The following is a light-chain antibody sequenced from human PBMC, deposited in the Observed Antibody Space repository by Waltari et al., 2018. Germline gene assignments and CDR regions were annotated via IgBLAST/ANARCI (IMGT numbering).Light chain of an antibody. Sequence: DIEMTQSPDSLTVSLGERATINCKSSQSVLDRSNNKDYLAWYQQKPGQSLKLLIFWASSRKSDVPDRFSGSGSGTDVTLTISNLQAEDVAVYYCQQYYSTPTFGPGTKLEI. V-gene: IGKV4-1*01. J-gene: IGKJ2*01. CDR2: WAS. CDR1: QSVLDRSNNKDY. CDR3: QQYYSTPT.